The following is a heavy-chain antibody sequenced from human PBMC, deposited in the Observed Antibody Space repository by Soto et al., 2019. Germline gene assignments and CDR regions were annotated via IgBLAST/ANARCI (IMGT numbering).Heavy chain of an antibody. CDR3: ATQRSEWELSFGY. D-gene: IGHD1-26*01. CDR2: INPNSGGT. CDR1: GYTFTGYY. V-gene: IGHV1-2*04. J-gene: IGHJ4*02. Sequence: QVQLVQSGAEVKKPGASVKVSCKASGYTFTGYYMHWVRQAPGQGLEWMGWINPNSGGTNYAQKFQGWVTMTRDTSISTAYMELRRLRSGAKAVYYCATQRSEWELSFGYWGQGTLVTVSS.